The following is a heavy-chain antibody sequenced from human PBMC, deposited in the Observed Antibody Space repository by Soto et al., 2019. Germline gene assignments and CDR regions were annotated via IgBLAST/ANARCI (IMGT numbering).Heavy chain of an antibody. D-gene: IGHD2-2*01. CDR2: IIPIFGTA. Sequence: SVKVSCKASGGAFSSYAISWVRQAPGQGLEWMGGIIPIFGTANYAQKFQGRVTITADESTSTAYMELSSLRSEDTAVYYCARVEGYCSSTSCCDYYYGMDVWGQGTTVTVSS. CDR3: ARVEGYCSSTSCCDYYYGMDV. V-gene: IGHV1-69*13. J-gene: IGHJ6*02. CDR1: GGAFSSYA.